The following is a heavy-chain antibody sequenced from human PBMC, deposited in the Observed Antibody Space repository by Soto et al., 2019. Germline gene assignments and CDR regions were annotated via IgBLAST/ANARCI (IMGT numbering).Heavy chain of an antibody. CDR1: GGYFSSSA. D-gene: IGHD3-10*01. J-gene: IGHJ2*01. Sequence: QVQLVQYGADVKKPGSSVKVSCKASGGYFSSSAISWVRQAPGQGLEWMGGNLPLCNISNYAQKFQGRVTITADAPTSTAYMDLSNLTSEDTAVYYCARRRLGDGSGYVDLWGHGTLITVSS. CDR2: NLPLCNIS. CDR3: ARRRLGDGSGYVDL. V-gene: IGHV1-69*01.